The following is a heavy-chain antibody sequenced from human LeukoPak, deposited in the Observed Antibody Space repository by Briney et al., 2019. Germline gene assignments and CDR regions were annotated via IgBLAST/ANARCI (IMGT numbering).Heavy chain of an antibody. CDR2: IITIFGTA. J-gene: IGHJ4*02. D-gene: IGHD3-22*01. CDR3: AREWGLESSGYYYAY. Sequence: SVKVSCKASGGTFSSYAISWVRQAPGQGLEWMGGIITIFGTANYAQKFQGRVSITADGSTSTAFMELSSLRSEDTAVYYCAREWGLESSGYYYAYWGQGTLVTVSS. V-gene: IGHV1-69*13. CDR1: GGTFSSYA.